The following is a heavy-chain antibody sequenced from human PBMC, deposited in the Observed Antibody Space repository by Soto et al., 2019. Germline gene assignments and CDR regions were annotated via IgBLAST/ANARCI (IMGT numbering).Heavy chain of an antibody. CDR1: GGSISSYY. J-gene: IGHJ6*02. CDR3: ARNSGYEQFSYYYYGMDV. D-gene: IGHD5-12*01. Sequence: PSESLSLICTVSGGSISSYYWSWIRQPPGKGLEWIGYIYYSGSTNYNPSLKGRVTISVDTSKNQFSLKLSSVTAADTAVYYCARNSGYEQFSYYYYGMDVWGQGTTVTVSS. V-gene: IGHV4-59*01. CDR2: IYYSGST.